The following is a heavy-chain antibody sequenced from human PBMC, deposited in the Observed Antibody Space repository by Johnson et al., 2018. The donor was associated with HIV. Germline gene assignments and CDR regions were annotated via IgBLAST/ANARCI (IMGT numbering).Heavy chain of an antibody. J-gene: IGHJ3*02. D-gene: IGHD4-17*01. Sequence: VQLVESGGGLVQPGGSLRLSCAASGFTFSSNWMSWVRQAPGKGLEWVANIKQDGSEKYYVDSVKGRFTISRDNAKNSLYLQMNSLRAEDTAVYYCASSEYGDYLLDATFDIWGQGTMVTVSS. CDR3: ASSEYGDYLLDATFDI. CDR1: GFTFSSNW. V-gene: IGHV3-7*01. CDR2: IKQDGSEK.